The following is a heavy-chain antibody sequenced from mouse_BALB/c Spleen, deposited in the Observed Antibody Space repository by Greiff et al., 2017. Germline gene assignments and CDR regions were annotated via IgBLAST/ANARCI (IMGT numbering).Heavy chain of an antibody. J-gene: IGHJ2*01. V-gene: IGHV5-9-3*01. CDR1: GFTFSSYA. CDR3: ARQGELFDY. Sequence: EVKLQESGGGLVKPGGSLKLSCAASGFTFSSYAMSWVRQTPEKRLEWVATISSGGSYTYYPDSVKGRFTISRDNAKNTLYLQMSSLRSEDTAMYYCARQGELFDYWGQGTTLTVSS. CDR2: ISSGGSYT.